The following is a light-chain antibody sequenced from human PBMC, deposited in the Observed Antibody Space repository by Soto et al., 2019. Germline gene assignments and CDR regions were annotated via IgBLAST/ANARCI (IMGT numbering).Light chain of an antibody. J-gene: IGLJ1*01. V-gene: IGLV2-23*02. CDR3: CSYGGSHV. CDR1: SSDVGSYNL. Sequence: QSVLTQPASVSGSPGQSITISCTGTSSDVGSYNLVSWYQQHPGKAPKLMIYEVSKRPSGVSNRFSGSKSGNTASLTISGLEAEDEADYYCCSYGGSHVFGTGTKLTVL. CDR2: EVS.